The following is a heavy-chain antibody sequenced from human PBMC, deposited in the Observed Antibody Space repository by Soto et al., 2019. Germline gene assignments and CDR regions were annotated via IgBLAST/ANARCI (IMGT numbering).Heavy chain of an antibody. CDR3: AGASNYNYAFEY. Sequence: GGSLRFSCAPSGFTVKGNYVGWARQASGKGMEWVSIIFSGGMTYYTDSVKGRFTISKDISKNTLSLQMDSLRADDTAVYFCAGASNYNYAFEYWGLGTPVTVSS. J-gene: IGHJ4*02. CDR2: IFSGGMT. D-gene: IGHD1-1*01. CDR1: GFTVKGNY. V-gene: IGHV3-53*01.